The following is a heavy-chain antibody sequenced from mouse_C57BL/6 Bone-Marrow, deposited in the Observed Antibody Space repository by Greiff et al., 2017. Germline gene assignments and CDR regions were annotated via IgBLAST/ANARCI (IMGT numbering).Heavy chain of an antibody. Sequence: EVQRVESGGDLVKPEGSLKLSCAASGFTFSSYGMSWVRQTPDKRLEWVATISSGGSYTYYPDSVKGRFTISRDNAKNTLYLQMSSLKSEDTAMYYCARYDYAAMDYWGQGTSVTVSS. CDR3: ARYDYAAMDY. CDR2: ISSGGSYT. V-gene: IGHV5-6*01. CDR1: GFTFSSYG. J-gene: IGHJ4*01.